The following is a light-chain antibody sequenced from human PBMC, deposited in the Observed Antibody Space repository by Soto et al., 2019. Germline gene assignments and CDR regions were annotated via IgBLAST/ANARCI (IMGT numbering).Light chain of an antibody. V-gene: IGKV3-15*01. J-gene: IGKJ4*01. CDR3: QQFNNWPLT. CDR2: GAS. Sequence: EMVMTQSPATLSVSPGERGTLSSSASQSVSSNLAWYQQKPGQPVRLLIYGASTRATGIPARFSGSGSGTEFTLTISSLQSEDFAVYYCQQFNNWPLTFGGGTKVEIK. CDR1: QSVSSN.